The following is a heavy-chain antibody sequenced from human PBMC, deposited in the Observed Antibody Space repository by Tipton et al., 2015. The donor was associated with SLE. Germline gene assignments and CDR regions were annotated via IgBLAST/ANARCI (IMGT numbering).Heavy chain of an antibody. J-gene: IGHJ3*02. V-gene: IGHV4-59*07. CDR3: ARFADSSSWTAYAFDI. CDR2: IYHSGST. D-gene: IGHD6-13*01. CDR1: GGSISSHY. Sequence: TLSLTCTVSGGSISSHYWSWIRQPPGKGLEWIGSIYHSGSTNYNPSLKSRVTISVDTSKNQFSLKLSSVTAADTAVYYCARFADSSSWTAYAFDIWGQGTMVTVSS.